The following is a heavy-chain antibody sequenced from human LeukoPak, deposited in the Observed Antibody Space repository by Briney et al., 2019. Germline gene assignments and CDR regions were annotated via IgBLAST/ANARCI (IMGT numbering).Heavy chain of an antibody. CDR2: ISGSGGST. J-gene: IGHJ4*02. D-gene: IGHD1-1*01. Sequence: PGGSLRLSCAASGFTFSSYAMGWVRQAPGKGLQWVSTISGSGGSTYYADSVKGRFTISRDNSKSTLYLQMNSLRAEDTAVYYCARRPGLERYYFDYWGQGTLVTVSS. CDR1: GFTFSSYA. CDR3: ARRPGLERYYFDY. V-gene: IGHV3-23*01.